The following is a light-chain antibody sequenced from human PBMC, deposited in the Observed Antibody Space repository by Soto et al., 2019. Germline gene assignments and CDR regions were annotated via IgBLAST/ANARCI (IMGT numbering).Light chain of an antibody. J-gene: IGKJ2*01. V-gene: IGKV3-20*01. Sequence: DIVLTQSPGTLSLSPGEAATLSCRASQSISNNYLAWYQQQPGQAPRLVIHGASSRATDIPDRFSGSGSGTDFILTISRLEPEDFAVYYCQQYVTSPYTFGQGTKLEI. CDR1: QSISNNY. CDR2: GAS. CDR3: QQYVTSPYT.